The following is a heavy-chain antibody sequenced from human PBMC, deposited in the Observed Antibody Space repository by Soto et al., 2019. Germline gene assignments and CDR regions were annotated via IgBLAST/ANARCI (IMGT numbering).Heavy chain of an antibody. CDR2: INPSGGST. V-gene: IGHV1-46*01. D-gene: IGHD3-3*01. J-gene: IGHJ4*02. CDR3: ARDLADFWTTGY. Sequence: ASVKVSCKASGYTFTSYYMHWVRQAPGQGLEWMGIINPSGGSTSYAQKFQGRVTMTRDTSTSTVYMELRSLRSDDTAVYYCARDLADFWTTGYWGQGTLVTVSS. CDR1: GYTFTSYY.